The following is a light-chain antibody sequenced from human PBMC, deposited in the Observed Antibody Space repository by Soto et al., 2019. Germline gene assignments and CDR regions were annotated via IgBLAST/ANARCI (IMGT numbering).Light chain of an antibody. J-gene: IGKJ5*01. CDR1: QSISSY. CDR3: QQLDSYPSIT. Sequence: DIQMTQSPSSLSASVVDRVTITCRASQSISSYLNWYQQKPGKAPKLLIYSASTLQSGVPSRFSGSGSGTEFTLTISNLQPEDFASYYCQQLDSYPSITFGQGTRLEIK. V-gene: IGKV1-9*01. CDR2: SAS.